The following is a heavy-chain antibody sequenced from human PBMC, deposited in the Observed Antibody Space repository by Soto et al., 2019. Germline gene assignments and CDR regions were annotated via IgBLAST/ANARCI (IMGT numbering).Heavy chain of an antibody. D-gene: IGHD1-1*01. CDR3: ARDGGTGLDY. CDR2: ISAYNGNR. Sequence: QLVQSGAEVRKPGASVKGSCKASGYIFTTVGIGWVRQAPGQGLEWMGWISAYNGNRNFAQNVRDRVTMTTDTSTNTAHMELRSLRSDDTAVYYCARDGGTGLDYWGQGTLVTVSS. CDR1: GYIFTTVG. J-gene: IGHJ4*02. V-gene: IGHV1-18*01.